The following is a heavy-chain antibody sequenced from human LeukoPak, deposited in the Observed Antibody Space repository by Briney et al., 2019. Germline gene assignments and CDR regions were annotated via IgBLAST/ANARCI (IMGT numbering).Heavy chain of an antibody. J-gene: IGHJ4*02. D-gene: IGHD3-3*01. CDR1: GYTFTGYY. V-gene: IGHV1-2*02. CDR2: INPNSGGT. Sequence: ASVKVSCKSSGYTFTGYYMHWVRQAPGQGLEWMGWINPNSGGTNYAQKLQGSVTITRDTSISTAYMELSRLRSEGMAVYYCASGPPTIFGVPWGQGKMVTVYS. CDR3: ASGPPTIFGVP.